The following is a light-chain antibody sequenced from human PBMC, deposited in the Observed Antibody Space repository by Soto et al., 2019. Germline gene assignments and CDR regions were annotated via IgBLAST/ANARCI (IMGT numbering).Light chain of an antibody. J-gene: IGKJ1*01. CDR2: GAS. V-gene: IGKV3-15*01. Sequence: EIVLTQSPATRSVSPGERATLSCRASQSVGSNLAWYQQKPGQAPRLLIFGASTRATGAPTRFSGSGSGTEFTITISSLQSEDFALYFCQQNYNRPPWTFGQGTKVESK. CDR1: QSVGSN. CDR3: QQNYNRPPWT.